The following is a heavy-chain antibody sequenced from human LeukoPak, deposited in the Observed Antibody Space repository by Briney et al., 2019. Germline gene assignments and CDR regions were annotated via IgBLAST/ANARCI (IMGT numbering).Heavy chain of an antibody. V-gene: IGHV3-53*01. Sequence: GGSLRLSCSASGFIVSSNYMSWVPPAPGKGLEWGSVIYSGGSTYYADPVKGRFTISRDNSQNTLYLQMNSLRAEDTAVYYWAREGYYCYYGMDVWGQGTTVTVSS. CDR3: AREGYYCYYGMDV. CDR1: GFIVSSNY. CDR2: IYSGGST. J-gene: IGHJ6*02.